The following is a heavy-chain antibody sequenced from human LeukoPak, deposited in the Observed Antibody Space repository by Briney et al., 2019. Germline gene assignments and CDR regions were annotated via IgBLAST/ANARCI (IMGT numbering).Heavy chain of an antibody. Sequence: PGGSLRLSCAASGFTFSDYGMHWVRQAPGKGLEWVAVISYDANHKNYADSVKGRFTISRDNSKNTLYLEMNSLRAEDTAVYYCASYQSEIQLFSYGMDVWGQGTTVTVSS. V-gene: IGHV3-30*03. J-gene: IGHJ6*02. CDR3: ASYQSEIQLFSYGMDV. CDR2: ISYDANHK. CDR1: GFTFSDYG. D-gene: IGHD5-18*01.